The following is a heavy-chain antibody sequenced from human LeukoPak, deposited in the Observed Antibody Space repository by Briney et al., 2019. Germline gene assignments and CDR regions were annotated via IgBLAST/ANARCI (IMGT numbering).Heavy chain of an antibody. CDR1: GDSISSFY. D-gene: IGHD4-11*01. V-gene: IGHV4-59*12. CDR2: IYHSGTV. CDR3: AKSRLGTDTSTVHSFVY. Sequence: SETLSLTCRGSGDSISSFYRDWVRQPPGKGLEWIGFIYHSGTVTYNPSLKSRGTMSVDTSKNQVSLKLTSVTAADTAVYYCAKSRLGTDTSTVHSFVYWGQGILVTVSS. J-gene: IGHJ4*02.